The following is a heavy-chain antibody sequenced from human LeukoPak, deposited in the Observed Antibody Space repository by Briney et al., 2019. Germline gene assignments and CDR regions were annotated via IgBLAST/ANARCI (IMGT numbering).Heavy chain of an antibody. Sequence: GGSLRLSCAASGFTVSSNYMTWVRQAPGKGLEWVSVIYSGGSTYYADSVKGRFTISRDNSKNTLYLQMNSLRAEDTAVYYCASGITGTNNWFDPWGQGTLVTVSS. CDR2: IYSGGST. CDR1: GFTVSSNY. D-gene: IGHD1-20*01. J-gene: IGHJ5*02. CDR3: ASGITGTNNWFDP. V-gene: IGHV3-66*02.